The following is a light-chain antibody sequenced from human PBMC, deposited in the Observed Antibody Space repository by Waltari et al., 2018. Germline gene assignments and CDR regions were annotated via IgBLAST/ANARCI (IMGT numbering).Light chain of an antibody. CDR2: LGS. J-gene: IGKJ2*01. Sequence: IVMTQSPLSLPVTPGEPASIPCMARQSLLHRNGYNYLDWYLQKPGQSPQLLIYLGSTRASGVPDRFSGGASGTQFTLRISRVEAEDVGVYYCMQARQTPYTFGQGTKLEIK. CDR1: QSLLHRNGYNY. CDR3: MQARQTPYT. V-gene: IGKV2-28*01.